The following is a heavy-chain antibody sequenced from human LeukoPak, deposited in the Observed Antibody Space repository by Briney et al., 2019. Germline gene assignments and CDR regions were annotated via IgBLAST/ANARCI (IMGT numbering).Heavy chain of an antibody. CDR1: DYSISSGYH. V-gene: IGHV4-38-2*02. Sequence: SETLSLTCTVSDYSISSGYHWGWIRQPPGKGLEWIGSMYHSGSTYYNPSLKSRVTISVDTSKNQFSLNLTSVTAADTAVYYCARTTEGGYTYNYFYYYYVDVWGKGTTVTISS. CDR3: ARTTEGGYTYNYFYYYYVDV. D-gene: IGHD5-18*01. CDR2: MYHSGST. J-gene: IGHJ6*03.